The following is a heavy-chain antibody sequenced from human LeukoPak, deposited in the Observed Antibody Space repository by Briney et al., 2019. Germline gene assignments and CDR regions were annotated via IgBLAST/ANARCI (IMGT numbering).Heavy chain of an antibody. V-gene: IGHV4-59*01. CDR3: VRGIAAAGPFLH. D-gene: IGHD6-13*01. CDR1: GGSISSYY. CDR2: IYYSGST. J-gene: IGHJ1*01. Sequence: SETLSLTCTVSGGSISSYYWSWIRQPPGKGLEWIGYIYYSGSTNYNPSLKSRVTISVDTSKNQFSLKLSSVTAADTAVYYCVRGIAAAGPFLHWGQGTLVTVSS.